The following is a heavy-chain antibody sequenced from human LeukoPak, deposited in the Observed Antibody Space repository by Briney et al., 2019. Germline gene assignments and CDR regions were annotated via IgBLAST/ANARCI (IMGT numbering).Heavy chain of an antibody. V-gene: IGHV4-59*08. Sequence: PSETLSLTCTVSGGSISSYYLGWIRQPPGKGLEWLGCIYYSGSTNYNPSLKSRVTISIDTSKNQFSLKLNSVTAADTAVYYCARHQLRGFLDDYWGQGTLVTVSS. D-gene: IGHD3-10*01. CDR2: IYYSGST. CDR1: GGSISSYY. CDR3: ARHQLRGFLDDY. J-gene: IGHJ4*02.